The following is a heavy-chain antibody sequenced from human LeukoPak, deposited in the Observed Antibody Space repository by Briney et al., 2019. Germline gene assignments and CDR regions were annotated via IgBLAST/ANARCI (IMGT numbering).Heavy chain of an antibody. CDR2: ISGSGGST. D-gene: IGHD3-16*01. CDR3: AKDRDRYNHGGVFDY. CDR1: VFTFSSYA. V-gene: IGHV3-23*01. Sequence: GGSLRLSCAASVFTFSSYAMSWVRQAPGQGLEWVSAISGSGGSTYYADSVKGRFTISRDNSKNTLYLQMNSLRAEDTGVYYCAKDRDRYNHGGVFDYWGQGTLVTVSS. J-gene: IGHJ4*02.